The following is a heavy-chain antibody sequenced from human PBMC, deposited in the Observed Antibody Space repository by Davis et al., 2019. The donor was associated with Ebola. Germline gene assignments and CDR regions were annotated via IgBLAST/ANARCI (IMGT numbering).Heavy chain of an antibody. J-gene: IGHJ4*02. CDR3: ARDSPGVAASFDY. V-gene: IGHV3-48*02. D-gene: IGHD6-13*01. Sequence: GESLKISCAASGFTFSSYAMSWVRQAPGKGLEWISYISISSSTTYYADSVKGRFTISRDNAKNSLYLQMNSLRDEDTAVYYCARDSPGVAASFDYWGQGTLVTVSS. CDR2: ISISSSTT. CDR1: GFTFSSYA.